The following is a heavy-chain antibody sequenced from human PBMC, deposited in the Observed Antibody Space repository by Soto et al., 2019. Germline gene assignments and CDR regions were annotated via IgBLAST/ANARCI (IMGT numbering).Heavy chain of an antibody. V-gene: IGHV1-3*01. CDR1: GYTFTSYA. D-gene: IGHD3-22*01. Sequence: ASVTVSCTASGYTFTSYAMHWVRQAPGQRLEWMGWINAGNGNTKYSQKFQGRVTITRDTSASTAYMELSSLRSEDTAVYYCARDRQVVVITYLDYWGQGTLVTVSS. J-gene: IGHJ4*02. CDR3: ARDRQVVVITYLDY. CDR2: INAGNGNT.